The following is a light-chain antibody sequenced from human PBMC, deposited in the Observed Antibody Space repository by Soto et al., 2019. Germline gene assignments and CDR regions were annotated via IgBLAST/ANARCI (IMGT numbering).Light chain of an antibody. J-gene: IGLJ1*01. CDR2: EVA. V-gene: IGLV2-14*01. Sequence: QSALTQPASVSGSPRQSITLSFTGTSSDVGRYNYVSWYQQHPGKAPKLLIYEVANRPSGVSNRFSGSKSGNTPSLTISGLQAEDEADYYCSSSTSSNPPYVLGSGTQETVL. CDR1: SSDVGRYNY. CDR3: SSSTSSNPPYV.